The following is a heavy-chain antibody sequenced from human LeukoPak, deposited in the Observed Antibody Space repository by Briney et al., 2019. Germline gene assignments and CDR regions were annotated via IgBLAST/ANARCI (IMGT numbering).Heavy chain of an antibody. J-gene: IGHJ6*02. CDR2: ISGSGGST. CDR1: GFTFSSYA. CDR3: ATSYYYGSGSRYNYYYGMDV. Sequence: GGSLRLSCAASGFTFSSYAMSWVRQAPGKGLEWVSAISGSGGSTYYADSVKGRFTISRDNSKNTLYLQMNSLRAEDTAVYYCATSYYYGSGSRYNYYYGMDVWGQGTTVTVSS. V-gene: IGHV3-23*01. D-gene: IGHD3-10*01.